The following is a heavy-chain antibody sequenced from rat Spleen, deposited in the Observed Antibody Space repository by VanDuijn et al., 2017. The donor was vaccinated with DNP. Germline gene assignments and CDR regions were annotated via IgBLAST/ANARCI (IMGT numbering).Heavy chain of an antibody. J-gene: IGHJ2*01. V-gene: IGHV3-1*01. CDR1: GSSITSNY. Sequence: EVQLQESGSGLVKPSQSLSLTCSVTGSSITSNYWGWIRKFPGNKMEYIGHISYSGSTNYNPSLKSRISITRDTSKNQFFLQLTSVTTEDTATYYCARSAGLDYWGQGVMVTVSS. CDR3: ARSAGLDY. D-gene: IGHD1-2*01. CDR2: ISYSGST.